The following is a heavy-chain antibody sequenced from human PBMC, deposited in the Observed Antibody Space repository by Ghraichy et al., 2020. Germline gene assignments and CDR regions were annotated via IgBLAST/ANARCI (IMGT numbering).Heavy chain of an antibody. CDR2: INHSGSA. CDR1: RGPFNGHY. D-gene: IGHD2-21*02. Sequence: ESLNISCVVYRGPFNGHYWTWVRQLPGKGLEWIGEINHSGSATYKPSLRGRVTMSVDTSKNQFSLKLNSLTAADTAVYFCARGLRVLVLTVSSSWFYHWGQGTPVTVSS. J-gene: IGHJ5*02. V-gene: IGHV4-34*01. CDR3: ARGLRVLVLTVSSSWFYH.